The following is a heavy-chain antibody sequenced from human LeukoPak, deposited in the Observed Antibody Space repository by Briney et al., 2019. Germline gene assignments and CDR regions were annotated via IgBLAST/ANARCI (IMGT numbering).Heavy chain of an antibody. Sequence: LRLSCTVSGGSISSGGYHWSWIRQHPGKGLGWIGYIYYSGSTYYNPSLKSRVTISVDTSKNQFSLKLSSVTAADTAVYYCARDYPYYDILTENYYYYGMDVWGQGTTVTVSS. CDR2: IYYSGST. V-gene: IGHV4-31*03. CDR3: ARDYPYYDILTENYYYYGMDV. J-gene: IGHJ6*02. CDR1: GGSISSGGYH. D-gene: IGHD3-9*01.